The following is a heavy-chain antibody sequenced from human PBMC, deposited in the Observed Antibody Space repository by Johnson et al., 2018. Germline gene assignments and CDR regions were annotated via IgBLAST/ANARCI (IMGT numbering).Heavy chain of an antibody. Sequence: VQLVQSGGGLVQPGGSLRLSCAASGFTFSSYAMSWVRQAPGKGLEWVAAISGSGDTTYYIDSVKGRFTIPRDKSKNTLYLQMNSLRAEDTAVYYWAKVRGYAPSRLYPRDAFAIWGQVTMVTVSS. D-gene: IGHD3-10*01. CDR1: GFTFSSYA. J-gene: IGHJ3*02. V-gene: IGHV3-23*04. CDR2: ISGSGDTT. CDR3: AKVRGYAPSRLYPRDAFAI.